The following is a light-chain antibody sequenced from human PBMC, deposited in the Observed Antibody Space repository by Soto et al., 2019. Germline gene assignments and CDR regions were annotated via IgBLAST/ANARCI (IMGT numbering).Light chain of an antibody. CDR2: SAS. CDR3: QQLSRYPLT. CDR1: QSISSY. Sequence: DIQMTQSPSSLSASVVDRFTITFLASQSISSYLNWYQQKPGKAPDLLIYSASTLQSGVPSRFSGSGSETEFSLTIRALQPEDFATYYCQQLSRYPLTFGGGTKVDIK. J-gene: IGKJ4*01. V-gene: IGKV1-9*01.